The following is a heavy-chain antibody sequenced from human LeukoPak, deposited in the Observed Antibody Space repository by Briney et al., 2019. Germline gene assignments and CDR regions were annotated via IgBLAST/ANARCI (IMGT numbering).Heavy chain of an antibody. CDR2: INSDGINT. D-gene: IGHD3-22*01. CDR1: GFTFSSYA. CDR3: AKDPTHYRVWDDYDSTVLSY. J-gene: IGHJ4*02. V-gene: IGHV3-74*01. Sequence: GGSLRLSCAASGFTFSSYAMSWVRQAPGKGLVWVSRINSDGINTSYADSVKGRFTISRDNAKNTLNLQMNSLRAEDTAVYYCAKDPTHYRVWDDYDSTVLSYWGQGTLVTVSS.